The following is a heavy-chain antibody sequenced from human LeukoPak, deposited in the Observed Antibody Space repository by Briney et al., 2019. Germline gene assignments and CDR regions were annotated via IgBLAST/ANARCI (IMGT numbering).Heavy chain of an antibody. J-gene: IGHJ4*02. D-gene: IGHD3-22*01. CDR3: ARAGDYYDSSGHGEFDY. V-gene: IGHV4-4*07. CDR2: IYTSGST. Sequence: SETLSLTSTVSGGSISSYYWSWIRQPAGKGLEWIGRIYTSGSTNYNPSLKSRVTMSVDTSKNQFSLKLSSVTAADTAVYYCARAGDYYDSSGHGEFDYWGQGTLVTVSS. CDR1: GGSISSYY.